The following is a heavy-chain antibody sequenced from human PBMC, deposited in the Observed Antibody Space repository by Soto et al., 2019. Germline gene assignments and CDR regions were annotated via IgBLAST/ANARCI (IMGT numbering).Heavy chain of an antibody. Sequence: QVQLQESGPGLVKPSGTLSLTCAVSGGSISSSNWWSWVRQPPGKGLEWIGEIYHIGSTNYNPSLKSRVTISVDKSKNQFSLKLSSVTAADTAVYYCARAVYCSGGSCSARGMDVWGQGTTVTVSS. J-gene: IGHJ6*02. CDR2: IYHIGST. CDR3: ARAVYCSGGSCSARGMDV. CDR1: GGSISSSNW. V-gene: IGHV4-4*02. D-gene: IGHD2-15*01.